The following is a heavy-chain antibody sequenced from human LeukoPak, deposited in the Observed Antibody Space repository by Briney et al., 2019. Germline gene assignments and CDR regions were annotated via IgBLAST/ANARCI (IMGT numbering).Heavy chain of an antibody. CDR1: GYSISSGYY. V-gene: IGHV4-38-2*02. Sequence: PSETLSLTCTVSGYSISSGYYWGWIRQPPGKGLEWIGSIYHSGSTKYNPSLESRVTISVDTSKNQFYLKLNSVTAADTAVYYCARQRHSSGRRFDYWGQGTLVSVSS. D-gene: IGHD6-19*01. CDR2: IYHSGST. J-gene: IGHJ4*02. CDR3: ARQRHSSGRRFDY.